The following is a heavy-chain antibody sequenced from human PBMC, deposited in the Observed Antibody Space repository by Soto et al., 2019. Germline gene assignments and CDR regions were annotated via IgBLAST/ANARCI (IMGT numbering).Heavy chain of an antibody. Sequence: QVQLVDSGGGWVKPGGSLRLSCTASGFTLTNYFVSWLRQAPGKGLEWIAYITNRGSAIYYTDSVKGRFTISRDNAKNSRFLQMDSLRAEDTAVYYCASQLWSHDAFDVWGRGKMVNVSS. CDR2: ITNRGSAI. D-gene: IGHD1-1*01. J-gene: IGHJ3*01. CDR3: ASQLWSHDAFDV. V-gene: IGHV3-11*01. CDR1: GFTLTNYF.